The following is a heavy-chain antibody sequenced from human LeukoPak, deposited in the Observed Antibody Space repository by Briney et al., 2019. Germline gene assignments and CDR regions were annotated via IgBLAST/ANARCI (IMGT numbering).Heavy chain of an antibody. CDR2: IYYSGST. V-gene: IGHV4-59*08. D-gene: IGHD3-10*01. J-gene: IGHJ4*02. CDR3: ARARLSIVRGITNFDY. Sequence: SETLSLTCTVSGDSISSYYWSWIRQPPGKGLEWIGYIYYSGSTNYNPSLKSRVTISVDTSKNQFSLILSSVTAADTAVYFCARARLSIVRGITNFDYWGQGTVVTVSS. CDR1: GDSISSYY.